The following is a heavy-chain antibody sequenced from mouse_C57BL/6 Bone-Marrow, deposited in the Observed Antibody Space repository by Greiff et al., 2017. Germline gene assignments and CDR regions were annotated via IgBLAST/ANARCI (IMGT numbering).Heavy chain of an antibody. J-gene: IGHJ3*01. Sequence: QVQLQQPGAELVKPGASVKLSCKASGYTFTSYWMHWVKQRPGQGLEWIGMIHPNSGSTNYNEKFKSKATLTVDKSSSTAYMQLSSLPSEDSAVYYYARRVYDVYWSAWFAYWGQGTLVTVSA. CDR1: GYTFTSYW. CDR3: ARRVYDVYWSAWFAY. V-gene: IGHV1-64*01. CDR2: IHPNSGST. D-gene: IGHD2-3*01.